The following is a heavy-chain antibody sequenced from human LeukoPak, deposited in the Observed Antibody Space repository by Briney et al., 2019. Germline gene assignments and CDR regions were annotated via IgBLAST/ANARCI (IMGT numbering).Heavy chain of an antibody. CDR2: INPNSGGT. CDR1: GYTFTGYY. D-gene: IGHD1/OR15-1a*01. CDR3: ARLVPRTKSNWFDP. Sequence: ASVKVSCKASGYTFTGYYMHWVRQAPGQGLEWMGWINPNSGGTNYAQKFQGRVTMTRDTSISTAYMELSRPRSDDTAVYYCARLVPRTKSNWFDPWGQGTLVTVSS. V-gene: IGHV1-2*02. J-gene: IGHJ5*02.